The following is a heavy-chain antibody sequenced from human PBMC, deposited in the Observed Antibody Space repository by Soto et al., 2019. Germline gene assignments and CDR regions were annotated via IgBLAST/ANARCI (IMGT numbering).Heavy chain of an antibody. D-gene: IGHD6-13*01. J-gene: IGHJ5*02. Sequence: QVQLVQSGAEVKKPGASVKVSCKASGYTFTSYDVNWVRQAPGQALEWMGWMNPNNGDTGYAQKFQGRVYITRYTSISTAYMELHGMTYEDTAVYYCVRDRIDFSTSSWGWFAPWGQGTLVTVSS. CDR1: GYTFTSYD. CDR2: MNPNNGDT. V-gene: IGHV1-8*01. CDR3: VRDRIDFSTSSWGWFAP.